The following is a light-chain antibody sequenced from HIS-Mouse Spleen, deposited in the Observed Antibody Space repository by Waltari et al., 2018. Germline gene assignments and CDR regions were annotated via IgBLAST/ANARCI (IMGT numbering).Light chain of an antibody. CDR3: QQYNSYSGIT. V-gene: IGKV1-5*03. J-gene: IGKJ5*01. CDR1: QSISSR. Sequence: DIQMTQSPSTLSASVGDRVTITCRASQSISSRLAWYQQKPGKAPKLLIYKASSLESGVPSRFSGSGSGTEVTLTISSLQPDDFATDYCQQYNSYSGITFGQGTRLEIK. CDR2: KAS.